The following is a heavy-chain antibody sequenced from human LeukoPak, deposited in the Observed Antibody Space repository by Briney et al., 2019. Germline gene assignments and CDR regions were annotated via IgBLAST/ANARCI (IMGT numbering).Heavy chain of an antibody. Sequence: SGTLSLTCGVSGGSISSTSWWSWVRQPPGQGLEWIGEISLSGVTNYNPSLKSRVTMSLDRSKNHLSLTLTSVTAADTAVYYCSRESGAFSPFGYWGQGTLVTVSS. CDR2: ISLSGVT. CDR3: SRESGAFSPFGY. D-gene: IGHD1-26*01. V-gene: IGHV4-4*02. J-gene: IGHJ4*02. CDR1: GGSISSTSW.